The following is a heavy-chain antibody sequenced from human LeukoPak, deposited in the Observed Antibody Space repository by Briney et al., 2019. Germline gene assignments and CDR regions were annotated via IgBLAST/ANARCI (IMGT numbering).Heavy chain of an antibody. CDR1: GFTFSSYS. Sequence: GGSLRLSCAAPGFTFSSYSMNWVRQAPGKGLEWVSSISSSSSYIYYADSVKGRFTISRDNAKNSLYLQMNSLRAEDTAVYYCAREWDIVVVPASPHPAYGMDVWGIGTTVTVSS. D-gene: IGHD2-2*01. V-gene: IGHV3-21*01. CDR2: ISSSSSYI. CDR3: AREWDIVVVPASPHPAYGMDV. J-gene: IGHJ6*04.